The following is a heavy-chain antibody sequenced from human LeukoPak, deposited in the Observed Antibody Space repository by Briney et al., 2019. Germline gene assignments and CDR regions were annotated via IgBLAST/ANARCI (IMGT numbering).Heavy chain of an antibody. CDR1: GFTLRHFA. V-gene: IGHV3-23*01. CDR2: IASDGDT. Sequence: GGSLRLSCAASGFTLRHFAMNWVRQAPGKGLEWVSSIASDGDTFYADAVKGRFAISRDISENTLHLQMNSLRADDTALYFCANEAHRHLDLHNWGQGTLVTVSA. CDR3: ANEAHRHLDLHN. D-gene: IGHD5-24*01. J-gene: IGHJ4*02.